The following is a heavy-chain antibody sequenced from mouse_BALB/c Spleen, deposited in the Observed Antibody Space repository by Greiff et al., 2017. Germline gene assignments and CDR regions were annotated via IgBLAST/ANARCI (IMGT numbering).Heavy chain of an antibody. CDR3: ARHSYGPSGGYFDY. D-gene: IGHD1-1*01. Sequence: EVQRVESGGDLVKPGGSLKLSCAASGFTFSSYGMSWVRQTPDKRLEWVATISSGGSYTYYPDSVKGRFTISRDNAKNTLYLQMSSLKSEDTAMYYCARHSYGPSGGYFDYWGQGTTLTVSS. V-gene: IGHV5-6*01. J-gene: IGHJ2*01. CDR1: GFTFSSYG. CDR2: ISSGGSYT.